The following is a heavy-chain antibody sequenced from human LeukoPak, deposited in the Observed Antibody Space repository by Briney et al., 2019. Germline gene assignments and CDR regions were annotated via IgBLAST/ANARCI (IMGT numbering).Heavy chain of an antibody. V-gene: IGHV1-46*01. CDR2: INPSGGST. Sequence: GASVKVSCKASGYTFTSYYMHWVRQAPGQGLEWMGIINPSGGSTSYAQKFQGRVTMTRDMTTSTVYMELSSLRSEDTAVYYCARARGSSLAYGYWGQGTLVTVSS. CDR3: ARARGSSLAYGY. CDR1: GYTFTSYY. J-gene: IGHJ4*02. D-gene: IGHD1-26*01.